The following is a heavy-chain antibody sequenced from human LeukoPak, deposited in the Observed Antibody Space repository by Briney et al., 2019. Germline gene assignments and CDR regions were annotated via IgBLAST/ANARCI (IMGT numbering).Heavy chain of an antibody. D-gene: IGHD3-10*01. J-gene: IGHJ4*02. CDR2: INPNSGGT. CDR3: ARSLWFGELSPDY. CDR1: GYTFTSYY. Sequence: ASVKVSCKASGYTFTSYYMHWVRQTPGQGLEWMGRINPNSGGTNYVQKFQGRVTMTRDTSISTAYMELSRLRSDDTAVYYCARSLWFGELSPDYWGQGTLVTVSS. V-gene: IGHV1-2*06.